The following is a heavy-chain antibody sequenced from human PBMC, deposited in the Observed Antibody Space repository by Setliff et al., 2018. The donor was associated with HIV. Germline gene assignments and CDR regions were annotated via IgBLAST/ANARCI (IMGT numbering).Heavy chain of an antibody. J-gene: IGHJ6*03. V-gene: IGHV4-4*07. CDR1: GASTNAYF. CDR2: IYTSGIT. CDR3: ARGVVDYDFWSGSGDYYYMDV. D-gene: IGHD3-3*01. Sequence: SETLSLTCNVSGASTNAYFLSWVRHPAGKGLEWIGHIYTSGITNHNPSLKGRATMSLDTSKEQFSLRLRSVTAADTAIYYCARGVVDYDFWSGSGDYYYMDVWGKGTTVTVSS.